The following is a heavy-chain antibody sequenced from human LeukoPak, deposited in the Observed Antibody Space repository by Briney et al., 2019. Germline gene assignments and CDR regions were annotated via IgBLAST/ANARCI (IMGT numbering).Heavy chain of an antibody. CDR1: GGSFSGYY. Sequence: SETLSLTCGVSGGSFSGYYWNWIRQPPGKGLEWIGEINHSGSTNYNPSLKSRVTISVDTSQKQFSLRLSSVTAADTAVYYCARGRYLTTGGGAAAGFLDYWGLGTLVTVSS. CDR3: ARGRYLTTGGGAAAGFLDY. J-gene: IGHJ4*02. CDR2: INHSGST. D-gene: IGHD6-13*01. V-gene: IGHV4-34*01.